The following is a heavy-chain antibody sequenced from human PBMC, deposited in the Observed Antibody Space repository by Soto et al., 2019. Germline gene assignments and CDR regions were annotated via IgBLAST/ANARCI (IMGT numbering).Heavy chain of an antibody. CDR1: GFTFGDYS. D-gene: IGHD5-12*01. Sequence: GSLRLSCTTAGFTFGDYSMSWFRQAPGKGLEWVGVIKHKVYGGAAEHAASVKGRFTISRDDSKSIAYLQMNSLKTEDTAVYYCTRVGNGYDSPFYWGQGPLVTVS. J-gene: IGHJ4*02. V-gene: IGHV3-49*03. CDR2: IKHKVYGGAA. CDR3: TRVGNGYDSPFY.